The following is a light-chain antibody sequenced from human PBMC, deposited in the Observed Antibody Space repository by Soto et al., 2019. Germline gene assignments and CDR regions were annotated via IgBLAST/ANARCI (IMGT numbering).Light chain of an antibody. CDR3: QQYGSSPRT. CDR1: QSISSSY. CDR2: GAS. Sequence: EIVLTQSPGTLSMSPGERATLSCRASQSISSSYLAWYQQKPGQAPRLLIYGASSRATGIPDRFSGSGSGTDFTLTISRLEAEDFAVYYCQQYGSSPRTVGQGTKVEFK. V-gene: IGKV3-20*01. J-gene: IGKJ1*01.